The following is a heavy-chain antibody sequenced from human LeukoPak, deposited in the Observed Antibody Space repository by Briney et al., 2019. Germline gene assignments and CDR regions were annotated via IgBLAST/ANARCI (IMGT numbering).Heavy chain of an antibody. V-gene: IGHV1-8*03. D-gene: IGHD3-22*01. CDR1: GYTFTSYD. CDR2: MNPNSGNT. Sequence: EASVKVSCKASGYTFTSYDINWVRQATGQGLEWMGWMNPNSGNTGYAQKFQGRVTITRNTSISTAYMELNSLRAEDTAVYYCAREDYDSSGYYPDYWGQGTLVTVSS. CDR3: AREDYDSSGYYPDY. J-gene: IGHJ4*02.